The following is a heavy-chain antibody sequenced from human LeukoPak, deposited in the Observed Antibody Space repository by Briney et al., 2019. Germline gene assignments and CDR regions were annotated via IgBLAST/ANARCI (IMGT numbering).Heavy chain of an antibody. CDR3: AACYRGGGDCYYSHVFDY. J-gene: IGHJ4*02. D-gene: IGHD2-21*02. CDR2: IVVGSGNT. Sequence: ASVKVSCKASGFTFTSSAVQWVRQARGQRLEWIGWIVVGSGNTNYAQKFQERVTITRDMSTSTAYMELSSLRSEDTAVYYCAACYRGGGDCYYSHVFDYWGQGTLVTVSS. V-gene: IGHV1-58*01. CDR1: GFTFTSSA.